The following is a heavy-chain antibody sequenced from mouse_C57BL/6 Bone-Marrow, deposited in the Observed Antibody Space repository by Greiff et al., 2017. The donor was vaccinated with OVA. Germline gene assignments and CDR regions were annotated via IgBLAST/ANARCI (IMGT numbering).Heavy chain of an antibody. CDR3: TTSCPSWFAY. CDR1: GFNIKDDY. J-gene: IGHJ3*01. CDR2: IDPENGDT. Sequence: LVESGAELVRPGASLKLSCTASGFNIKDDYMHWVKQRPEQGLEWIGWIDPENGDTEYASKFQGKATITADTSSNTAYLQLSSLTSEDTAVYYCTTSCPSWFAYWGQGTLVTVSA. V-gene: IGHV14-4*01.